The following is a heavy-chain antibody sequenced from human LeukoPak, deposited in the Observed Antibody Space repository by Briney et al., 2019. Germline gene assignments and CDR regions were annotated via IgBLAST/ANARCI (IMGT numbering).Heavy chain of an antibody. V-gene: IGHV3-48*03. CDR1: GFTFSGSA. D-gene: IGHD1-26*01. J-gene: IGHJ3*01. Sequence: PGGSLRLSCAASGFTFSGSARHWVRQASGKGLEWVSYINSGGENMQYADSVKGRFTISRDNAENSLYLEMNSLTVDDTAVYYCARDRGSSGGFPLWGQGTLVTVSS. CDR2: INSGGENM. CDR3: ARDRGSSGGFPL.